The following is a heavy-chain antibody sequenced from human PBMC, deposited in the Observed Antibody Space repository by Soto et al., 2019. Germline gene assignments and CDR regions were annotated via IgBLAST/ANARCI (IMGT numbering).Heavy chain of an antibody. V-gene: IGHV4-31*03. CDR3: ARESYSGSYYPWFDP. J-gene: IGHJ5*02. Sequence: SETLSLTCTVSGGSISSGGYYWSWIRQHPGKGLEWIGYIYYSGSTYYNPSLKSRVTISVDTSKNQFSLKLSSVTAADTAVYYCARESYSGSYYPWFDPWGQGTLVTVSS. D-gene: IGHD1-26*01. CDR1: GGSISSGGYY. CDR2: IYYSGST.